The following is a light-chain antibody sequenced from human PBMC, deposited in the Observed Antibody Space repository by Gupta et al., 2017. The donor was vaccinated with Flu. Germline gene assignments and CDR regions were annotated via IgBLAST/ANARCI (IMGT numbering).Light chain of an antibody. J-gene: IGKJ3*01. CDR1: ENIHFY. CDR2: GVS. V-gene: IGKV1-39*01. CDR3: RQIDTEPFS. Sequence: IQITPSPSSLSASVGDRFAITCRASENIHFYLNWYQQRPGKAPKLLLHGVSMAYHGLRSTTSGRGPAIDFVLSISMMIPAAHVPSSSRQIDTEPFSFGHGTKVDIK.